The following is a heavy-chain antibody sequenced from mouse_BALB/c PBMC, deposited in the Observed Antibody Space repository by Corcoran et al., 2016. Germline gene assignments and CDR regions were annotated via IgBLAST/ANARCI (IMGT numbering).Heavy chain of an antibody. CDR1: GYSFTGYT. Sequence: EVQLQQSGPELVKPGASMKISCKASGYSFTGYTMNWVKQSHGKNREWIGLINPYNGSTNYNQKFKGKATLTVDKSSSTAYMELLSLTSEDSAVYYCAAQLGGFAYWGQGTLVTVSA. D-gene: IGHD4-1*02. J-gene: IGHJ3*01. CDR3: AAQLGGFAY. V-gene: IGHV1-18*01. CDR2: INPYNGST.